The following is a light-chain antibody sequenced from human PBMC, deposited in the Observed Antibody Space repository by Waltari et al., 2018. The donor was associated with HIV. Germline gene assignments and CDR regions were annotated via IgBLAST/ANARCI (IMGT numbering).Light chain of an antibody. J-gene: IGKJ1*01. CDR3: QQSFNNPRT. V-gene: IGKV1-39*01. CDR2: AAS. Sequence: DIQLTQSPSSLSTSAGDRVTITCRASQSVSTFLNWYQQKPGKAPELLIYAASNLQSGVPSRFSGTGSGTDFTLTISSLHPEDSAIYFCQQSFNNPRTFGQGTKVEIK. CDR1: QSVSTF.